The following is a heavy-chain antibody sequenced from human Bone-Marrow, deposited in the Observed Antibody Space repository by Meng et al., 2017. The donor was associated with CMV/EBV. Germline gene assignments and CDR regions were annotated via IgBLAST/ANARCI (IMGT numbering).Heavy chain of an antibody. Sequence: ASVKVSCKASGYTFTSYYMHWVRQAPGQGLEWMGIINPSGGSTSYAQKFQGRVTMTRDTSTSTVYMELSSLRSEDTAVYYCARGHYYDSSGYYWGADYFDYWGQGTLVTVSS. J-gene: IGHJ4*02. CDR2: INPSGGST. CDR3: ARGHYYDSSGYYWGADYFDY. D-gene: IGHD3-22*01. CDR1: GYTFTSYY. V-gene: IGHV1-46*01.